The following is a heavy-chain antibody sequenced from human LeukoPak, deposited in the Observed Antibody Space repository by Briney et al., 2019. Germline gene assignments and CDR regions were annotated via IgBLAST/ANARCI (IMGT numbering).Heavy chain of an antibody. D-gene: IGHD3-22*01. J-gene: IGHJ4*02. CDR1: GYTFTGYY. CDR2: INPNSGGT. Sequence: ASVKVSCKASGYTFTGYYMHWVRQAPGQGLEWMGWINPNSGGTNYAQKFQGRVTMTRDTSISTAYMELSRLRSDDTAVYYCARDRGSVVFTFDYWGQGTLVTVSS. CDR3: ARDRGSVVFTFDY. V-gene: IGHV1-2*02.